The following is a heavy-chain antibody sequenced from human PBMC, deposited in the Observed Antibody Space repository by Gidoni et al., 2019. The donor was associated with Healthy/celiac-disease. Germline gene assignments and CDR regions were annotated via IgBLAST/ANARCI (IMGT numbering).Heavy chain of an antibody. Sequence: QLQLQESGPGLVKPSETLSRTCTVSGGPISSSSYYWGWIRQPPGKGLEWIGSIYYSGSTYYNPSLKSRVTISVDTSKNQFSLKLSSVTAADTAVYYCASENSYGYSWGQGTLVTVSS. D-gene: IGHD5-18*01. CDR2: IYYSGST. J-gene: IGHJ4*02. CDR1: GGPISSSSYY. V-gene: IGHV4-39*07. CDR3: ASENSYGYS.